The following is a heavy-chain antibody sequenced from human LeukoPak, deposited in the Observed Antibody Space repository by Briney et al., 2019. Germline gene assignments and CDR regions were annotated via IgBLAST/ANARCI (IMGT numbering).Heavy chain of an antibody. V-gene: IGHV1-18*01. J-gene: IGHJ4*02. Sequence: GASVKVSCKASGYTFSSYALNWVRQAPGQGLEWMGWISAYNGNTNYAQKLQGRVTMTTDTSTSTAYMELRSLRSDDTAVYYCARGARDEKFDYWGQGTLVTVSS. CDR1: GYTFSSYA. CDR3: ARGARDEKFDY. CDR2: ISAYNGNT.